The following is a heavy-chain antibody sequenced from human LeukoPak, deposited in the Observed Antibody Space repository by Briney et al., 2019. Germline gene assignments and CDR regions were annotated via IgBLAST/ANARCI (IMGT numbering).Heavy chain of an antibody. CDR2: INHSGST. CDR3: ARGRPNGIAVAGTTFDY. CDR1: GGSFSGYY. D-gene: IGHD6-19*01. Sequence: PSETLSLTCAVYGGSFSGYYWSWIRQPPGKGLEWSGEINHSGSTNYNPSLKSRVTISVDTSKNQFSLKLISVTAADTAVYYCARGRPNGIAVAGTTFDYWGQGTLVTVSS. J-gene: IGHJ4*02. V-gene: IGHV4-34*01.